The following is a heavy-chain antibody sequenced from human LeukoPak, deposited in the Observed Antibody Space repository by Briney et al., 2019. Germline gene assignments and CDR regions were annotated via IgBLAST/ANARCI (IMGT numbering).Heavy chain of an antibody. CDR3: ARGVVRVKYYFDY. J-gene: IGHJ4*02. CDR1: GGSMSSYY. CDR2: TYHSGST. V-gene: IGHV4-30-2*01. Sequence: PSETLSRTCTVSGGSMSSYYWSWIRQPPGKGLEWIGYTYHSGSTYYNPSLKSRVTISVDRSKNQFSLKLSSVTAADTAVYYCARGVVRVKYYFDYWAQRTLVTVSS. D-gene: IGHD3-10*01.